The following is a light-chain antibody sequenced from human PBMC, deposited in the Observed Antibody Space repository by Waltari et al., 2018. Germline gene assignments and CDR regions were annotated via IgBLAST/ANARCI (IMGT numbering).Light chain of an antibody. V-gene: IGKV3-15*01. Sequence: EIEMTQSPVTVSVSLGERATLSCRASQSVRTNLAWYQQKPGQVPRLLIYAASTRATSIPARFSGSGSDTDFTLTISGLQSEDFAVYYCQQYDNWPPLTFGGGTKVDLK. CDR3: QQYDNWPPLT. CDR1: QSVRTN. J-gene: IGKJ4*01. CDR2: AAS.